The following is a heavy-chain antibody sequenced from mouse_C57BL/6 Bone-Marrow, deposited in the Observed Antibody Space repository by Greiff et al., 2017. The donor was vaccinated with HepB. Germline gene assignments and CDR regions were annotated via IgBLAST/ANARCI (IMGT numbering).Heavy chain of an antibody. CDR2: IYPGDGDT. V-gene: IGHV1-82*01. Sequence: VQLQQSGPELVKPGASVKISCKASGYAFSSSWMNWVKQRPGKGLEWIGRIYPGDGDTNYNGKFKGKATLTADKSSSTAYMQLSSLTSEDSAVYFCDYYGSSPWYFDVWGTGTTVTVSS. J-gene: IGHJ1*03. CDR3: DYYGSSPWYFDV. CDR1: GYAFSSSW. D-gene: IGHD1-1*01.